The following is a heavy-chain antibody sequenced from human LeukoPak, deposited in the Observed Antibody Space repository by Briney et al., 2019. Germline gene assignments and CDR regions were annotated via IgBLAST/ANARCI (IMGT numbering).Heavy chain of an antibody. Sequence: GGSLRLSCAASGFTFSSYVMSWVRQAPGKGLEWVSGISGSGGSTYYADSVKGRFTISRDNSKNTLYLQMNSLGAEDTAVYYCATTLLRASTYMDVWGKGTTVTVS. CDR1: GFTFSSYV. CDR2: ISGSGGST. CDR3: ATTLLRASTYMDV. D-gene: IGHD1-1*01. V-gene: IGHV3-23*01. J-gene: IGHJ6*03.